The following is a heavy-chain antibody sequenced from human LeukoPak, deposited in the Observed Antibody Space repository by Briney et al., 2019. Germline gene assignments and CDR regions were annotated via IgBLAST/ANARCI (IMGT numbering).Heavy chain of an antibody. CDR3: ARARSSGWPDY. CDR1: GYSISSGYY. V-gene: IGHV4-38-2*02. D-gene: IGHD6-19*01. J-gene: IGHJ4*02. CDR2: IHHSGST. Sequence: PSETLSLTCTVSGYSISSGYYWGWIRQPPGKGLEWIGSIHHSGSTYYNPSLKSRVTISVDTSKNQFSLKLSSVTAADTAVYYCARARSSGWPDYWGQGTLVTVSS.